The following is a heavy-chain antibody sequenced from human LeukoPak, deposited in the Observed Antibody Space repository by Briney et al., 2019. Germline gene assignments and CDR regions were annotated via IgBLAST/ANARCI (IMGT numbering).Heavy chain of an antibody. CDR2: INPNSGAT. J-gene: IGHJ4*02. D-gene: IGHD2-21*02. V-gene: IGHV1-2*02. CDR3: AKDGPADCGGDCYSPDY. CDR1: GYTFSDYY. Sequence: ASVKVSCNASGYTFSDYYIHWVRPAPGQGLDWMGWINPNSGATNYPQKFQGRITMTRDTSISTAYMVLSRLRSDDTAMYYCAKDGPADCGGDCYSPDYWAQGSLVTVSS.